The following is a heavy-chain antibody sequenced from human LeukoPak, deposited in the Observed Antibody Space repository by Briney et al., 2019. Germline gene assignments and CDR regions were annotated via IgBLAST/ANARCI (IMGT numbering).Heavy chain of an antibody. D-gene: IGHD3-22*01. CDR2: IYTSGST. CDR1: GGSISSGSYY. V-gene: IGHV4-61*02. Sequence: SETLSLTCTVSGGSISSGSYYWSWIRQPAGKGLEWIGRIYTSGSTNYNPSLKSRVTISVDTSKNQFSLKLSSVTAADTAVYYCTRGSIAYYYMDVWGKGTTVTVSS. J-gene: IGHJ6*03. CDR3: TRGSIAYYYMDV.